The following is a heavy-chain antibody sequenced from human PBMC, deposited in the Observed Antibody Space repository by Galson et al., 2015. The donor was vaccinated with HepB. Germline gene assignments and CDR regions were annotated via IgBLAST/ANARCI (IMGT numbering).Heavy chain of an antibody. J-gene: IGHJ3*02. Sequence: SCKASGYTFTSYGISWVRQAPGQGLEWMGWISAYNGNTNYAQMLQGRVTMTTDTSTSTAYMELRSLRSDDTAVYYCARDRAYYDFWSGYYSDAFDIWGQGTMVTVSS. CDR2: ISAYNGNT. CDR3: ARDRAYYDFWSGYYSDAFDI. CDR1: GYTFTSYG. D-gene: IGHD3-3*01. V-gene: IGHV1-18*01.